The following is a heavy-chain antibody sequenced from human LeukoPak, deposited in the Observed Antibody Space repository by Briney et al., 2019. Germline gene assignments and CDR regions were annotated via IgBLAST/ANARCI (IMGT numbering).Heavy chain of an antibody. CDR1: GFIFSTYA. CDR2: ISRNGNTT. D-gene: IGHD5-18*01. Sequence: GGSLRLSCAASGFIFSTYAMHWVRQAPGKGLEHVSGISRNGNTTSYANSVKGRFTISRDNSKNTLYLQMNSLRAEDTAVYYCVEGQPGGTQLPSWAPYYFDYWGQGTLVTVSS. J-gene: IGHJ4*02. V-gene: IGHV3-64*01. CDR3: VEGQPGGTQLPSWAPYYFDY.